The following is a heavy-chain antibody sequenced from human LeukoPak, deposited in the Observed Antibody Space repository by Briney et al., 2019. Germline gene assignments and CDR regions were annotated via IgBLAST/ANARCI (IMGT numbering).Heavy chain of an antibody. Sequence: GESLKISCKGSGYSFTSYWIGWVRQMHGKGLEWMEIIYPGDSDIRYSTSFQGQVTISVDRSISTAYLQWSSLKASDTAIYYCARRAGYCSGGSCPANWFDPWGQGTLVTVSS. CDR1: GYSFTSYW. V-gene: IGHV5-51*01. J-gene: IGHJ5*02. D-gene: IGHD2-15*01. CDR3: ARRAGYCSGGSCPANWFDP. CDR2: IYPGDSDI.